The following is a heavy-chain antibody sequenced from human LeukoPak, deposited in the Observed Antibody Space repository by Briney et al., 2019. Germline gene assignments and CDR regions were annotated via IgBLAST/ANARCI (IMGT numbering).Heavy chain of an antibody. J-gene: IGHJ3*02. CDR3: AIAVAGHDAFDI. V-gene: IGHV4-39*01. CDR2: IYYSGST. Sequence: PSETLSLTCTVSGGSISSSSYYWGWIRQPPGKGLEWIGSIYYSGSTYYNPSLKSRVTISVDTSKNQFSLKLSSVTAADTAVYYCAIAVAGHDAFDIWGQGTMVTVSS. CDR1: GGSISSSSYY. D-gene: IGHD6-19*01.